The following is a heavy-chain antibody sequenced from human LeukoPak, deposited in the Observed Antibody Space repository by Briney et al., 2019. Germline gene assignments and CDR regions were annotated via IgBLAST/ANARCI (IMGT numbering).Heavy chain of an antibody. D-gene: IGHD3-22*01. CDR2: IRRKTYQRAA. CDR1: GFLLRDHA. Sequence: LFRSPSGFLLRDHAMSWLRQAPGNELKWVGFIRRKTYQRAAEYALSLEGRFTISRDDSKGIAYLQANSLKSEDTAVYYCTSIYDTSAYYHSGIDYWGQGTLVTVSS. V-gene: IGHV3-49*03. CDR3: TSIYDTSAYYHSGIDY. J-gene: IGHJ4*02.